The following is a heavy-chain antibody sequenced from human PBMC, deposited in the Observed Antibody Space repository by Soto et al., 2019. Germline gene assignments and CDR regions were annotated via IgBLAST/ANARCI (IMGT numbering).Heavy chain of an antibody. CDR2: ISCHRGSI. CDR1: GFTFDDYA. D-gene: IGHD2-2*01. Sequence: EVQLVESGGGLVQPGRSLRLSCAASGFTFDDYAMHWVRQAPGKGLEWVSGISCHRGSIGYADSVKSRFTISRDNAQNSLFLQMTSLRTEATALYYCAKGGVLPAGSWFAFHIWGQGTMVTFSS. V-gene: IGHV3-9*01. CDR3: AKGGVLPAGSWFAFHI. J-gene: IGHJ3*02.